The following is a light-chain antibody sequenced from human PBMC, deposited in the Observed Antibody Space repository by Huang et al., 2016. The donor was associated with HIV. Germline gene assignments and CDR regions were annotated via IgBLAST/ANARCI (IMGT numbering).Light chain of an antibody. Sequence: DIVMTQSPDSLAVSLGERSTINCKSSQSVLYSSNNNNYLAWYQQKPGQHPKLLIYCASTRESGVPDRFSGSGSGTDFTLTISSLQAEDVAVYYCQQYYSTLTFGGGTKVEIK. J-gene: IGKJ4*01. CDR1: QSVLYSSNNNNY. CDR3: QQYYSTLT. V-gene: IGKV4-1*01. CDR2: CAS.